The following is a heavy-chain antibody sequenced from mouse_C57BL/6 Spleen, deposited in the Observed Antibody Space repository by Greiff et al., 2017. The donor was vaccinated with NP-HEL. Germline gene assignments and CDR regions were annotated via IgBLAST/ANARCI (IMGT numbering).Heavy chain of an antibody. V-gene: IGHV1-15*01. CDR2: IDPETGGT. D-gene: IGHD2-2*01. CDR3: TRRLPRYWYFDV. J-gene: IGHJ1*03. Sequence: QVQLKESGAELVRPGASVTLSCKASGYTFTDYEMHWVKQTPVHGLEWIGAIDPETGGTAYNQKFKGKAILTADKSSSTAYMELRSLTSEDSAVYYCTRRLPRYWYFDVWGTGTTVTVSS. CDR1: GYTFTDYE.